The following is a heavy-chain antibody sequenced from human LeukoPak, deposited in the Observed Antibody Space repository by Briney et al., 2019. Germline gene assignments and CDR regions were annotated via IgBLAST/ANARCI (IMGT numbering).Heavy chain of an antibody. CDR1: GGTFSSYA. CDR3: AGGGHMVVVTGSAFDI. V-gene: IGHV1-69*04. J-gene: IGHJ3*02. D-gene: IGHD2-21*02. Sequence: SVKVSCKASGGTFSSYAISWVRQAPGQGLEWMGRIIPILGIANYAQKFQGRVTITADKSTSTAYMELSSLRSEDTAVYYCAGGGHMVVVTGSAFDIWGQGTMVTVSS. CDR2: IIPILGIA.